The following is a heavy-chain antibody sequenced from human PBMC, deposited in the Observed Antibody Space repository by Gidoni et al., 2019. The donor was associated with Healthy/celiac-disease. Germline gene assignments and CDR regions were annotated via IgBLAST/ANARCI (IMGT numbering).Heavy chain of an antibody. J-gene: IGHJ4*02. V-gene: IGHV5-51*01. CDR3: ARLAVGGGSYYWEEEYYFDY. CDR2: IYPGDSDT. CDR1: GYSFTSYW. D-gene: IGHD1-26*01. Sequence: GSGYSFTSYWIGWVRQMPGKGLEWMGIIYPGDSDTRYSPSFQGQVTISADKSISTAYLQWSSLKASDTAMYYCARLAVGGGSYYWEEEYYFDYWGQGTLVTVSS.